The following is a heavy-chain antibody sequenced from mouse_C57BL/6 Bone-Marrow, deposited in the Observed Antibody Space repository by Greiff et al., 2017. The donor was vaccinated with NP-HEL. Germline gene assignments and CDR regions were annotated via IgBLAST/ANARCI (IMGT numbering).Heavy chain of an antibody. CDR3: ARKRRLDH. Sequence: EVQLQQSGPELVKPGASVKISCKASGYTFTDYYMHWVKQSHGKSLEWIGDINPNNGGTSYNQKFKGKATLTVDKSSSTAYMELRSLTSEDSAVYYSARKRRLDHWGQSTTLTGSS. V-gene: IGHV1-26*01. CDR2: INPNNGGT. J-gene: IGHJ2*01. CDR1: GYTFTDYY.